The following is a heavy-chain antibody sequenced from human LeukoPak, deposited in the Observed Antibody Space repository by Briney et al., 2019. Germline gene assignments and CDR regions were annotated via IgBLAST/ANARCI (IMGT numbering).Heavy chain of an antibody. CDR1: GFSFSNAW. J-gene: IGHJ6*03. CDR2: ISGSGGST. Sequence: GGSLRLSCAASGFSFSNAWMNWVRQAPGKGLEWVSAISGSGGSTYYADSVKGRFTISRDNSKNTLYLQMNSLRAEDTAVYYCAKYERQVVTAILDYYYYMDVWGKGTTVTVSS. D-gene: IGHD2-21*02. CDR3: AKYERQVVTAILDYYYYMDV. V-gene: IGHV3-23*01.